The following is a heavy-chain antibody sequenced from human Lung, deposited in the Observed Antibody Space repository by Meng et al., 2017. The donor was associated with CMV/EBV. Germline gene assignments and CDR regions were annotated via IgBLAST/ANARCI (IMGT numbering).Heavy chain of an antibody. CDR1: GFTFNSYA. V-gene: IGHV3-21*01. Sequence: GGSLRLSCAASGFTFNSYAMNWVRQAPGKGLKWVSYISETSSYIYYADSVKGRFTISRDNANKSLYLQMNSLRAEDTALYYCVRDWKYSWGQGTLVTVSS. CDR2: ISETSSYI. CDR3: VRDWKYS. D-gene: IGHD1-1*01. J-gene: IGHJ4*02.